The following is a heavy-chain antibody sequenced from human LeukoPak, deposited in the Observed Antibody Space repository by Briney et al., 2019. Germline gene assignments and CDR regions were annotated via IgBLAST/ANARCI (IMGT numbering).Heavy chain of an antibody. D-gene: IGHD6-19*01. CDR1: GYTFTCYG. V-gene: IGHV1-18*04. J-gene: IGHJ4*02. Sequence: ASVKVSCKASGYTFTCYGISWVRQAPGQGLEWMGWISAYDGNTNYAQKLQGRVTMTTDTSTSTAYMELRSLRSDDTAVYYCAREYSSGWYKGWFAYWGQGTLVTVSS. CDR2: ISAYDGNT. CDR3: AREYSSGWYKGWFAY.